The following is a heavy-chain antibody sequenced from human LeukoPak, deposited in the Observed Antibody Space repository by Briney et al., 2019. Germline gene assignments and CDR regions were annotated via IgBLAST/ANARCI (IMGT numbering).Heavy chain of an antibody. CDR3: AGGSSGYYYDMAFDI. CDR2: IYTSGST. J-gene: IGHJ3*02. D-gene: IGHD3-22*01. Sequence: PSETLSLTCTVSGRSISSYYWSWIRQPAGKGLEWIGRIYTSGSTNYNPSLKSRVTMSVDTSKDQFSLKLSSVTAADTAVYYCAGGSSGYYYDMAFDIWGQGTMVTVSS. V-gene: IGHV4-4*07. CDR1: GRSISSYY.